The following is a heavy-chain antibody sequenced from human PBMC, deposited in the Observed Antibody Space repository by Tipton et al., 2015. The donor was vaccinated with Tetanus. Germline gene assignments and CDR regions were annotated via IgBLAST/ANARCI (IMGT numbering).Heavy chain of an antibody. CDR1: GASLRGGDHQ. CDR2: SSYSGST. Sequence: TLSLTCSVSGASLRGGDHQWNWIRQSPGKGLEWLAYSSYSGSTNSNYDLRSRITISVDTSKNQFSLKLSSVTAADTAVYYCARGTGDYWGQGTLVTVSS. D-gene: IGHD1-14*01. V-gene: IGHV4-61*08. J-gene: IGHJ4*02. CDR3: ARGTGDY.